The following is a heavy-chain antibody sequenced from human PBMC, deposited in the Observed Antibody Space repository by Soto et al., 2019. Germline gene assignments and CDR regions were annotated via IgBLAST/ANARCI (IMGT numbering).Heavy chain of an antibody. J-gene: IGHJ6*02. V-gene: IGHV4-4*07. Sequence: SETLSLTCTVSGGSISSYYWSWIRQPAGKGLEWIGRIYTSGSTNYNPSLKSRVTMSVDTSKNQFSLKLSSVTAADTAVYYCARDPRRGVDTAMVDYYYYGMDVWGQGTTVTVSS. CDR3: ARDPRRGVDTAMVDYYYYGMDV. CDR1: GGSISSYY. D-gene: IGHD5-18*01. CDR2: IYTSGST.